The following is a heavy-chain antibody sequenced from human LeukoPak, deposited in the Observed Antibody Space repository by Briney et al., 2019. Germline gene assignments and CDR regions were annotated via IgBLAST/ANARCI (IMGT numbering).Heavy chain of an antibody. J-gene: IGHJ3*02. CDR3: ARPHSSSWYMAFDI. Sequence: PGGSLRLSCAASGFTFSSYWMQWFRQAPGKGLVWVSRITNDGVGSVYADSVKGRVTISRDNAKNTLYLQMNSLRAEDTAVYYCARPHSSSWYMAFDIWGQGTMVTVSS. CDR1: GFTFSSYW. CDR2: ITNDGVGS. D-gene: IGHD6-13*01. V-gene: IGHV3-74*01.